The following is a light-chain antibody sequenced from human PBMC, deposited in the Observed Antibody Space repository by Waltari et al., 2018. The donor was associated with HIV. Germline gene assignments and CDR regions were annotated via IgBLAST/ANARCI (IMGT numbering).Light chain of an antibody. Sequence: DIVMTQSPDSLAVPLGERATINCKSSQTVLYSSNNKNYLAWYQQKPGQPPKLPIYWASTRESGVPDRFSGSGSGTDFTLTISSLQAEDVAVYYCQQYYSSPITFGPGTKVDIK. CDR2: WAS. V-gene: IGKV4-1*01. J-gene: IGKJ3*01. CDR1: QTVLYSSNNKNY. CDR3: QQYYSSPIT.